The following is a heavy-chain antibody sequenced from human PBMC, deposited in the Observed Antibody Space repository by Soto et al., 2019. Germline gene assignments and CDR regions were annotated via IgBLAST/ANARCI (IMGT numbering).Heavy chain of an antibody. CDR1: GGSISSGGYY. Sequence: PSETLSLTCTVSGGSISSGGYYWSWIRQHPGKGLEWIGYIYYSGSTYYNPSLKSRVTISVDTSKNQFSLKLSSVTAADTAVYYCARTQQGELLWFGEARTGAFDIWGQGTMVTVSS. D-gene: IGHD3-10*01. CDR3: ARTQQGELLWFGEARTGAFDI. CDR2: IYYSGST. V-gene: IGHV4-31*03. J-gene: IGHJ3*02.